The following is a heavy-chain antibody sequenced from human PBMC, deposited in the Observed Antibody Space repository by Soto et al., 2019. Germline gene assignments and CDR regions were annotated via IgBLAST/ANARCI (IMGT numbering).Heavy chain of an antibody. CDR2: IYWDNDK. J-gene: IGHJ4*02. CDR1: GFSPSTSGVG. Sequence: SGPTLVNPTQTLPLTCTFSGFSPSTSGVGVGWIRQPPGKALEWLALIYWDNDKRYSPSLKSRLTITKDTSKNQVVLTMTNMDPVDTATYYCARTPLTDYGGNSGNFDYWGQGTLVTVSS. D-gene: IGHD4-17*01. V-gene: IGHV2-5*02. CDR3: ARTPLTDYGGNSGNFDY.